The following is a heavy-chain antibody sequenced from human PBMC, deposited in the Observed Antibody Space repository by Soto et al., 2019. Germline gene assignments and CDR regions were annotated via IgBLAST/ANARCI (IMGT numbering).Heavy chain of an antibody. D-gene: IGHD6-19*01. Sequence: RASVKVSWKASGYTITVYGISWVRKAPGQGLEWMGWISAYNGNTNYAQKLQGRVTMTTDTSTSTAYMELRSLRSDDTAVYYCARDQSSGPQYFQHWGQGTLVTVSS. V-gene: IGHV1-18*01. CDR1: GYTITVYG. CDR3: ARDQSSGPQYFQH. J-gene: IGHJ1*01. CDR2: ISAYNGNT.